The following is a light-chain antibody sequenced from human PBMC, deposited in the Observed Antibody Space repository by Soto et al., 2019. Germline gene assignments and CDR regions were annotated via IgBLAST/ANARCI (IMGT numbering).Light chain of an antibody. J-gene: IGKJ1*01. V-gene: IGKV1-27*01. Sequence: DIQMTQSPSSLSASVGDRVTITCRASQGINNNLAWYQQQPGKVPRLLIFAASTLQPGVPSRFIGGGFGTDFTLTISSLQPEDVATYFCQKYNTAPRTFGQGTKVEVK. CDR1: QGINNN. CDR3: QKYNTAPRT. CDR2: AAS.